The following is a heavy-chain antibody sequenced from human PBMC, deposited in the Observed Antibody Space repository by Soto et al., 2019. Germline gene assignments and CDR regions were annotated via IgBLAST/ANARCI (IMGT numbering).Heavy chain of an antibody. CDR1: GFTFSSYG. CDR3: AKRTGRYSSGLGFFDY. V-gene: IGHV3-30*18. Sequence: PGGSLRLSCAASGFTFSSYGMHWVRQAPGKGLEWVAVISYDGSNKYYADSVKGRFTISRDNSKNTLYLQMNSLRAEDTAVYYCAKRTGRYSSGLGFFDYWGQGTLVTVSS. J-gene: IGHJ4*02. CDR2: ISYDGSNK. D-gene: IGHD6-19*01.